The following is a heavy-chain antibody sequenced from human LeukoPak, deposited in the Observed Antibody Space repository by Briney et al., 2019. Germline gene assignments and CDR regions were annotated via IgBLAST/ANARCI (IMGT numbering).Heavy chain of an antibody. Sequence: GGSLRLSCAASGFTFSSYEMNWVRQAPGKGLEWVSYISSSGTTIYYADSVKGRFTISRDNAKNSLYLQMNSLRAEDTAVYYCAREGSTLGSYGSGNYYNFDYWGQGTLVTVPS. D-gene: IGHD3-10*01. J-gene: IGHJ4*02. V-gene: IGHV3-48*03. CDR3: AREGSTLGSYGSGNYYNFDY. CDR1: GFTFSSYE. CDR2: ISSSGTTI.